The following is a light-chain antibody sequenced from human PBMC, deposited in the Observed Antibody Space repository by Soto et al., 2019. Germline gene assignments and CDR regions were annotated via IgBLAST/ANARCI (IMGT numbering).Light chain of an antibody. V-gene: IGKV3-20*01. CDR1: QSVSNNY. Sequence: DIVLTQSPGTLSLSPGERDTLSCRASQSVSNNYLAWYQQKPGQDPRLLIYGASNRATGIPDRLSGSGSGTDFTLTISRLEPEDFAVYYCPQYGSSGTVGQGTKVDIK. J-gene: IGKJ1*01. CDR3: PQYGSSGT. CDR2: GAS.